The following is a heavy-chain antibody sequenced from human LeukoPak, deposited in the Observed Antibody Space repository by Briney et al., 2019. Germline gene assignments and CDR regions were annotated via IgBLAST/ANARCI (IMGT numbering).Heavy chain of an antibody. Sequence: SETLSLTCTVSGGSISSYYWSWIRQPPGKGLEWIGYIYYSGSTNYNPSLKRRVTISVDTSKNQFSLKLSSVTAADTAVYYCARSIVVVVLNSRLHPWGQGTLVTVSS. V-gene: IGHV4-59*01. D-gene: IGHD2-15*01. CDR1: GGSISSYY. CDR3: ARSIVVVVLNSRLHP. CDR2: IYYSGST. J-gene: IGHJ5*02.